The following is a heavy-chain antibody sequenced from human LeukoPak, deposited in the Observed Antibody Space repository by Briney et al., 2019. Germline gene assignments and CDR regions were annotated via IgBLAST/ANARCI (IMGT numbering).Heavy chain of an antibody. Sequence: GGSRRLSCAASGFTFSSYAMSWVRQAPGKGLEWVSAISGSGGSTYYADSVKGRFTISRDNSKNTLYLQMNSLRAEDTAVYYCEKRGDYDSSGYYLDYWGQGTLVTVSS. CDR3: EKRGDYDSSGYYLDY. J-gene: IGHJ4*02. V-gene: IGHV3-23*01. CDR2: ISGSGGST. D-gene: IGHD3-22*01. CDR1: GFTFSSYA.